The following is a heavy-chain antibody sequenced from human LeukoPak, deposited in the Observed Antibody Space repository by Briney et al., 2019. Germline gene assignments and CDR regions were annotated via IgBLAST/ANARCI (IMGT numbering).Heavy chain of an antibody. CDR1: GGSISSYY. CDR3: ARLVVAVGYYYMDV. J-gene: IGHJ6*03. D-gene: IGHD3-22*01. CDR2: IYYSGST. V-gene: IGHV4-59*01. Sequence: PSETLSLTCTVSGGSISSYYWSWIRQPPGKGLEWIGYIYYSGSTNYNPSLKSRVTISVDTSKNQFSLKLSSVTAADAAVYYCARLVVAVGYYYMDVWGKGTTVTVSS.